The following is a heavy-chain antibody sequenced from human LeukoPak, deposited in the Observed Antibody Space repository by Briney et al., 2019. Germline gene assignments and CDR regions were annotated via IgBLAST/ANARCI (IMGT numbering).Heavy chain of an antibody. CDR1: GFTFSSYF. D-gene: IGHD2-21*02. Sequence: GGSLRLSCAASGFTFSSYFMHCVRQAPGKGLVWVSRVSNDGTYTEYADSVKGRFTISRDNAKDTLYLQVNSLRAEDTAVYYCAITVDCRATTDCYSYFHHWGQGTLVTVSS. J-gene: IGHJ1*01. CDR3: AITVDCRATTDCYSYFHH. V-gene: IGHV3-74*03. CDR2: VSNDGTYT.